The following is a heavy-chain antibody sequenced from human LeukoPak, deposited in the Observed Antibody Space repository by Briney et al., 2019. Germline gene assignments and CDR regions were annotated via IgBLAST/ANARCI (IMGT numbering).Heavy chain of an antibody. Sequence: LPGGSLRLSCVVSGFTFSNYSMNWVRQAPRKGLEWVSYISSRSSSIYYLDSVKGRFTISRDNAKNSLYLQMNSLRDEDTAVYYCARVIRRFGEFSSDYWGQGTLVTVSS. CDR2: ISSRSSSI. CDR3: ARVIRRFGEFSSDY. J-gene: IGHJ4*02. V-gene: IGHV3-48*02. D-gene: IGHD3-10*01. CDR1: GFTFSNYS.